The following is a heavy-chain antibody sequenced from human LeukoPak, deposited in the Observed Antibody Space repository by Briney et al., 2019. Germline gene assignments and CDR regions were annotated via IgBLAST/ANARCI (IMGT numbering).Heavy chain of an antibody. V-gene: IGHV1-18*01. J-gene: IGHJ3*02. D-gene: IGHD3-22*01. CDR3: ARSGPITMIVVVITPHDAFDI. Sequence: GASVEVSCKASGYTFTSYGISWVRQAPGQGLEWMGWISAYNGNTNYAQKLQGRVTMTTDTSTSTAYMELRSLRSDDTAVYYCARSGPITMIVVVITPHDAFDIWGQGTMVTVSS. CDR1: GYTFTSYG. CDR2: ISAYNGNT.